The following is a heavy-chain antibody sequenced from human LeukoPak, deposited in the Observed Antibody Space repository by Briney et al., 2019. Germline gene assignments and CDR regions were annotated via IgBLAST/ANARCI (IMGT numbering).Heavy chain of an antibody. D-gene: IGHD6-13*01. V-gene: IGHV3-23*01. CDR3: AKDAWRYSSSWYYFDY. Sequence: PGGSLRLSCAASGFTFSSYAMSWVRQAPGKGLEWVSAISGSGGSTYYADSVKGRFTISRDNSKNTLYLQMNSPRAEDTAVYYCAKDAWRYSSSWYYFDYWGQGTLVTVSS. CDR2: ISGSGGST. CDR1: GFTFSSYA. J-gene: IGHJ4*02.